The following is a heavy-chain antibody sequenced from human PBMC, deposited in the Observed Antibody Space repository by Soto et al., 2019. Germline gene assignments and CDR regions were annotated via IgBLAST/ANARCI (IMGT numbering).Heavy chain of an antibody. CDR2: IIPIFGTA. CDR3: ARTPRYCGGDCYLFTGDY. Sequence: QVQLVQSGAEVKKPGSSVKVSCKASGGTFSSYAISWVRQAPGQGLEWMGGIIPIFGTANYAQKFQGRVTITADESTSTAYMELSSLSAEDTAVYYCARTPRYCGGDCYLFTGDYWGQGTLVTVSS. D-gene: IGHD2-21*02. CDR1: GGTFSSYA. V-gene: IGHV1-69*01. J-gene: IGHJ4*02.